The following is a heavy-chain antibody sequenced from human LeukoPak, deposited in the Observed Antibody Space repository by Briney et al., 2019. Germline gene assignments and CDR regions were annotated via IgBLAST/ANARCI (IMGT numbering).Heavy chain of an antibody. D-gene: IGHD3-22*01. Sequence: SETLSLTCTVSGGSISSYYWSWIRQPPGKGPEWIGYIYYSGSTNYNPSLKSRVTISVDTSKNQFSQKLSSVTAADTAVYYCARSHYYDSSGYFVEFDYWGQGTLVTVSS. V-gene: IGHV4-59*08. CDR1: GGSISSYY. CDR3: ARSHYYDSSGYFVEFDY. J-gene: IGHJ4*02. CDR2: IYYSGST.